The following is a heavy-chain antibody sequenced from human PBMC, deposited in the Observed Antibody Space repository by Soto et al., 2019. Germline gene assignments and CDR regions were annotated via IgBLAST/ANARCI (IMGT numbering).Heavy chain of an antibody. J-gene: IGHJ4*02. D-gene: IGHD2-21*02. V-gene: IGHV1-46*01. CDR2: VNPSGGHT. CDR1: GDTFTDYY. CDR3: ARGGHVVVVTAALDY. Sequence: QVQLMQSGAEVKKPGASVKVSCKASGDTFTDYYIHWVRQAPGQGLEWMGTVNPSGGHTTYAQHFLCRVTKTRDTYTSTLYVELTNLTSDDTAIYYCARGGHVVVVTAALDYWGQGTLVNVSS.